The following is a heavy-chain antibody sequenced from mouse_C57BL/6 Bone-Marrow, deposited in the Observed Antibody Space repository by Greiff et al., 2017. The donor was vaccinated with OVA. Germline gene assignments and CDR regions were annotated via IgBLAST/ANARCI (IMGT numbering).Heavy chain of an antibody. CDR3: ARGDVWFAY. CDR1: GYAFSSSW. J-gene: IGHJ3*01. Sequence: VQRVESGPELVKPGASVKISCKASGYAFSSSWMNWVKQRPGKGLEWIGRIYPGDGDTNYNGKFKGKATLTADKSSSTAYMQLSSLTSEDSAVYFCARGDVWFAYWGQGTLVTVSA. CDR2: IYPGDGDT. V-gene: IGHV1-82*01. D-gene: IGHD3-3*01.